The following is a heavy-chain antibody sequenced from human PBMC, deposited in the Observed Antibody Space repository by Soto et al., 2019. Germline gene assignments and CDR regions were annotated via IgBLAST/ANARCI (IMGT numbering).Heavy chain of an antibody. CDR1: GFTFSSYG. J-gene: IGHJ4*02. D-gene: IGHD1-26*01. V-gene: IGHV3-33*01. Sequence: QVQLVESGGGVVQPGRSLRLSCAASGFTFSSYGMHWVRQAPGKGLEWVAVIWYDGSNKYYADSVKGRFTISRDNSKNTLYLQMNSLRAEDTAVYYCARIDYSGSYYLVDYWGQGTLVTVSS. CDR2: IWYDGSNK. CDR3: ARIDYSGSYYLVDY.